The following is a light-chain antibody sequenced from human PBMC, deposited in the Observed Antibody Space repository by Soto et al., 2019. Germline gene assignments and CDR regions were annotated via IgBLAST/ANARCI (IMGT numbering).Light chain of an antibody. Sequence: QSALTEPPWACEYPGESVTISCTGTSSDVGGYDYVSWYQQHPGTAPRLIIFEVTNRPSGVSNRFSGSKSGNTASLTISGLQAEDEADYYCTSYTSSSTQVFGTGTKVTVL. J-gene: IGLJ1*01. V-gene: IGLV2-14*01. CDR2: EVT. CDR3: TSYTSSSTQV. CDR1: SSDVGGYDY.